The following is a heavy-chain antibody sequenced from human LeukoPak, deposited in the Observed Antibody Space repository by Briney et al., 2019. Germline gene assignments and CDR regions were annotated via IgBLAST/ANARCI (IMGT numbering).Heavy chain of an antibody. CDR3: ARATTVTSSPYYYYYGMDV. V-gene: IGHV5-51*01. CDR1: GYSVTSYW. D-gene: IGHD4-4*01. Sequence: GESLKISCKGSGYSVTSYWIGWVRQMPGKGLEWMGIIYPGDSDTRYSPSFQGQVTISADKSISTAYLQWSSLKASDTAMYYCARATTVTSSPYYYYYGMDVWGQGTTVTVSS. CDR2: IYPGDSDT. J-gene: IGHJ6*02.